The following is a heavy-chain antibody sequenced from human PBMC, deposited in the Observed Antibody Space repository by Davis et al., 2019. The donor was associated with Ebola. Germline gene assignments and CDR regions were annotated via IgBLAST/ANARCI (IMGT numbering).Heavy chain of an antibody. CDR2: ISGSGGST. CDR1: GSNYDIAW. CDR3: AGWYCTGGVCALRGDY. J-gene: IGHJ4*02. V-gene: IGHV3-23*01. D-gene: IGHD2-8*02. Sequence: GESLKISCVVSGSNYDIAWVSWVRQAPGKGLEWVSVISGSGGSTYYADSVKGRFTISRDNFKDTLYLQMNSLRAEDTAVYYCAGWYCTGGVCALRGDYWGQGTLVTVSS.